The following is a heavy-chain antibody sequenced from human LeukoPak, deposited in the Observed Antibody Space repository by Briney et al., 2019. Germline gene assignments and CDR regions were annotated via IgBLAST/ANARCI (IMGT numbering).Heavy chain of an antibody. V-gene: IGHV3-21*01. CDR3: ARDYSGYDLFYYMDV. J-gene: IGHJ6*03. CDR1: GFTFTTYG. D-gene: IGHD5-12*01. Sequence: GGSLRLSCSASGFTFTTYGMNWVRQAPGKGLEWVSSISSSSYIYYADSVKGRFTISRDNAKNSLYLQMNSLRAEDTAVYYCARDYSGYDLFYYMDVWGKGTTVTVSS. CDR2: ISSSSYI.